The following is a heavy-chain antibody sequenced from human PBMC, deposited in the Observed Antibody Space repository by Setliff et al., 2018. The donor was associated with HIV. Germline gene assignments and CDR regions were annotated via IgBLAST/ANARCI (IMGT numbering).Heavy chain of an antibody. J-gene: IGHJ4*02. CDR1: GFTFSSYA. Sequence: PGGSLRLSCAASGFTFSSYAMSWVRQAPGKGLEWVSAIGTGGDTYYADSVKGRFTISRDGSKNMIFLQMNSLRVDETAVYYCARGRVLEWLLNHWGQGTRVTVSS. CDR2: IGTGGDT. D-gene: IGHD3-3*01. V-gene: IGHV3-23*01. CDR3: ARGRVLEWLLNH.